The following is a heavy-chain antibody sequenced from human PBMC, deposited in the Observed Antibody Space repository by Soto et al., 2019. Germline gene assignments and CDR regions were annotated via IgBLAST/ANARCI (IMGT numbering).Heavy chain of an antibody. Sequence: PGGSLRLSCAASGFTFSSYAMSWVRQAPGKGLEWVSAISGSGGSTYYADSVKGRFTISRDNSKNTLYLQMNSLRAEDTAVYYCAKGPLSGLYGDSGYYFDYWGQGTLVTVSS. CDR3: AKGPLSGLYGDSGYYFDY. D-gene: IGHD4-17*01. J-gene: IGHJ4*02. CDR2: ISGSGGST. CDR1: GFTFSSYA. V-gene: IGHV3-23*01.